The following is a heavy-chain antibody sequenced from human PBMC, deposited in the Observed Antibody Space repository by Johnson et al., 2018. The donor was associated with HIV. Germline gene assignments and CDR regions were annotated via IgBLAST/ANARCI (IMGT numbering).Heavy chain of an antibody. D-gene: IGHD3-22*01. CDR1: GFIFEDYA. J-gene: IGHJ3*02. Sequence: VQLVESGGGLVQPGRSLRLSCVASGFIFEDYAMHWVRQAPGKGLEWVSGINWNNDNIGYADSVEGRFTISRDNAKNSLFLQMNSLRPEDTALYYCASVVTMIVVDGGIEAFDIWGQGTMVTVSS. CDR3: ASVVTMIVVDGGIEAFDI. V-gene: IGHV3-9*01. CDR2: INWNNDNI.